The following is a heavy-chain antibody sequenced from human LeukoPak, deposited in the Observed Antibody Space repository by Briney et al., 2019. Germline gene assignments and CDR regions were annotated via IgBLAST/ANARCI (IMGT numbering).Heavy chain of an antibody. CDR3: AKRDGVF. Sequence: GGSLRLSCAASGITFSNFAMSWVRQAPGKGLEWVSTISGSGGSTDYADSVKGRFTISRDNSKNTLYLQMNSLRAEDAAVYYCAKRDGVFWGQGTLVTVSS. CDR1: GITFSNFA. V-gene: IGHV3-23*01. D-gene: IGHD2-8*01. CDR2: ISGSGGST. J-gene: IGHJ4*02.